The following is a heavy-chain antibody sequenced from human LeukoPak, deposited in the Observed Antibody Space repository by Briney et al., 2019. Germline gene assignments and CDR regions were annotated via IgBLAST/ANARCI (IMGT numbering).Heavy chain of an antibody. Sequence: GGSLRLSCAASGFTFSSYSMNWVRQAPGKGLEWVSSISSSSSYIYYADSVKGRFIISRDNAKNSLYLQMNSLRAEDTAVYYCARMTYYYDSSGYESYYYYYYYMDVWGKGTTVTVSS. D-gene: IGHD3-22*01. CDR3: ARMTYYYDSSGYESYYYYYYYMDV. CDR1: GFTFSSYS. V-gene: IGHV3-21*01. CDR2: ISSSSSYI. J-gene: IGHJ6*03.